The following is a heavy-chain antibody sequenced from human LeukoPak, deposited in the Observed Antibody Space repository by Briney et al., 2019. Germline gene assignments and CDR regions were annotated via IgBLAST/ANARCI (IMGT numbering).Heavy chain of an antibody. Sequence: GGSLRLSCVVSGITFSGYSMIWVRQAPGKGLEWLSFMTTSGNTIFYAESVKDRFTISRDNAKKSLHLQMNSLRDEDTAVHYCARVGGATAVTMYFEYWGQGTLVTVTS. V-gene: IGHV3-48*02. CDR1: GITFSGYS. CDR2: MTTSGNTI. D-gene: IGHD1-26*01. J-gene: IGHJ4*02. CDR3: ARVGGATAVTMYFEY.